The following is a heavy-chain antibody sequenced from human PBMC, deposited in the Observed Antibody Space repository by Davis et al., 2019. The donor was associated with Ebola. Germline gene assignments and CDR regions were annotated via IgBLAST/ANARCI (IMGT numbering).Heavy chain of an antibody. V-gene: IGHV4-30-2*01. CDR1: GGSISSGGYS. Sequence: SETLSLTCAVSGGSISSGGYSWSWIRQPPGKGLEWIGYIYHSGSTYYNPSLKSRVTISVDTSKNQFSLKLSSVTAADTAVYYCARDLRWFDPWGQGTLVTVSS. J-gene: IGHJ5*02. CDR2: IYHSGST. CDR3: ARDLRWFDP.